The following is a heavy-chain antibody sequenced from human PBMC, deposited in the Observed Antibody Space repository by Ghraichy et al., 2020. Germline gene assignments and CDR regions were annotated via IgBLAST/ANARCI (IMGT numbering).Heavy chain of an antibody. Sequence: SQTLSLTCAVYGGSFSGYYWPWIRQSPGKGLEWIGEIYHGGGTNYNPSLESRVTMSLDTSKNQFSLKLSSVTAADTAVYYCARGPPREIVVVAAGAPGVWGQGTTVTVAS. D-gene: IGHD2-2*01. CDR3: ARGPPREIVVVAAGAPGV. V-gene: IGHV4-34*01. J-gene: IGHJ6*02. CDR2: IYHGGGT. CDR1: GGSFSGYY.